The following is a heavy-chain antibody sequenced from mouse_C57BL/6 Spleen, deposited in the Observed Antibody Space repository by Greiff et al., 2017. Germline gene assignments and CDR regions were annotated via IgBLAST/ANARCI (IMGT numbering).Heavy chain of an antibody. CDR3: AREEFGDFDY. J-gene: IGHJ2*01. CDR2: IYPGSGST. Sequence: QVHVKQPGAELVKPGASVKMSCKASGYTFTSYWITWVKQRPGQGLEWIGDIYPGSGSTNYNEKFKSKATLTVDTSSSTAYMQLSSLTSEDSAVYYCAREEFGDFDYWGQGTTLTVSA. V-gene: IGHV1-55*01. CDR1: GYTFTSYW.